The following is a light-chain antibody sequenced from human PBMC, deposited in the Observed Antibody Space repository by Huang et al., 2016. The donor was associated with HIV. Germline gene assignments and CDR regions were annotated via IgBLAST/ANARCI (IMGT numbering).Light chain of an antibody. CDR1: QAISNY. V-gene: IGKV1-33*01. Sequence: DIQMTQSPSSLSASVGHRVTITCQSSQAISNYLNWYQLKPGKAPKLLIYDASNLETGVQSRFSGSGSGTDFTVTISSLRPDDVATYYCQQYDNLPLTFGGGTKVEIK. CDR3: QQYDNLPLT. J-gene: IGKJ4*01. CDR2: DAS.